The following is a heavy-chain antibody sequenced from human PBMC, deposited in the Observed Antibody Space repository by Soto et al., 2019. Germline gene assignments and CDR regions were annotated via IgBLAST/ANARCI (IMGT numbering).Heavy chain of an antibody. D-gene: IGHD2-8*01. V-gene: IGHV3-23*01. J-gene: IGHJ3*02. CDR3: SKWRVSPKQKNAFDI. Sequence: ETLSLTCAVYDGSFSVYYWSWIRQPPGKGLEWVSVVGVNGHTTFYADSVQGRFTVSRDNSKNTLYLQMNSLRPEDTAVYYCSKWRVSPKQKNAFDIWGQGTQVT. CDR1: DGSFSVYY. CDR2: VGVNGHTT.